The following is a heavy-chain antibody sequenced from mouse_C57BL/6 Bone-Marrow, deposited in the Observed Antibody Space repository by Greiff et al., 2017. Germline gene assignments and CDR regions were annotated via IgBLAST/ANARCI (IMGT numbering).Heavy chain of an antibody. CDR3: ARPDKAWFAY. V-gene: IGHV5-17*01. Sequence: EVQRVESGGGLVKPGGSLKLSCAASGFTFSDYGMHWVRQAPEKGLEWVAYISSGSSTIYYADTVKGRFTISRDNAKNTLFLQMTSLRSEDTAMSYCARPDKAWFAYWGQGTLVTVSA. CDR1: GFTFSDYG. CDR2: ISSGSSTI. J-gene: IGHJ3*01.